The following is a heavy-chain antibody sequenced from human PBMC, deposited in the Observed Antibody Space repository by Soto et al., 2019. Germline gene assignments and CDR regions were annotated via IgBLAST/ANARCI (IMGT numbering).Heavy chain of an antibody. J-gene: IGHJ4*02. CDR1: GFTFVPYW. CDR2: MDQDGSET. D-gene: IGHD3-16*01. Sequence: EVQLVESGGGLVQPGGSLRLSVEASGFTFVPYWMPWVRQPPGKGLEWVANMDQDGSETYYVDSVRGRFTVSRDNAKNSLYLQMNSLRVEDTAVYYCVCGGNFFIYWGQGTLVTVSP. V-gene: IGHV3-7*01. CDR3: VCGGNFFIY.